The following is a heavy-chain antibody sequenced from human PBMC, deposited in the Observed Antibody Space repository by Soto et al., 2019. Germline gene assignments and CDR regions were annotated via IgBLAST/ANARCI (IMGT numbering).Heavy chain of an antibody. CDR3: AKDSDWHSSYYYGMDV. D-gene: IGHD2-21*01. CDR1: GFTFSSYA. V-gene: IGHV3-23*01. J-gene: IGHJ6*02. Sequence: PGGSLRLSCAASGFTFSSYAMSWVRQAPGKGLEWVSAISGSGGSTYYADSVKGRFTISRDNSKNTLYLQMNSLRAEDTAVYYCAKDSDWHSSYYYGMDVWGQGTTVTVSS. CDR2: ISGSGGST.